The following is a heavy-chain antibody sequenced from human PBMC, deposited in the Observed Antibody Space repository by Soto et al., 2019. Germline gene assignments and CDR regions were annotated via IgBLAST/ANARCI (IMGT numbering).Heavy chain of an antibody. CDR2: ISGSGGST. V-gene: IGHV3-23*01. D-gene: IGHD6-19*01. CDR1: GFTFSSYA. Sequence: EVQLLESGGGLVQPGGSLRLSCAASGFTFSSYAMSWVRQAPGKGLEWVSAISGSGGSTYYADSVKGRFTLSRDNSKHTLYLQMNSLRAEDTAVYYCAKDTLAVAGPPLNWFDPWGQGTLVTVSS. J-gene: IGHJ5*02. CDR3: AKDTLAVAGPPLNWFDP.